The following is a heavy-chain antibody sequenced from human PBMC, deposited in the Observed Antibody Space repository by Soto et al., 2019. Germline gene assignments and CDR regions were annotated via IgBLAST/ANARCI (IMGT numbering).Heavy chain of an antibody. Sequence: SQTLSLTCVISGDSVSSKSVAWNWIRQSPSRGLEWLGRTSYRSKWYNDYAESMKSRITINPDTSKNQFSLQLKSVTPEDTAVYYCARAATLFYYGLDVWGQGTSVTVSS. CDR3: ARAATLFYYGLDV. V-gene: IGHV6-1*01. D-gene: IGHD6-25*01. CDR2: TSYRSKWYN. CDR1: GDSVSSKSVA. J-gene: IGHJ6*02.